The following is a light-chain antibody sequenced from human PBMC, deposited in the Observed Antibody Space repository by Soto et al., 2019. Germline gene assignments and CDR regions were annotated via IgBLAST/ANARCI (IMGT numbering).Light chain of an antibody. Sequence: DIVMTQSPLSLPVTPGEPASISCRSSQSLLHSNGYNYLDWYLQKPGQSPQLLIYLGSNRASGVPDRFSGSGSGTDFTLTISRVDAEDVGVYYCMQALQTRTFGQGTKVEIK. CDR3: MQALQTRT. CDR1: QSLLHSNGYNY. CDR2: LGS. V-gene: IGKV2-28*01. J-gene: IGKJ1*01.